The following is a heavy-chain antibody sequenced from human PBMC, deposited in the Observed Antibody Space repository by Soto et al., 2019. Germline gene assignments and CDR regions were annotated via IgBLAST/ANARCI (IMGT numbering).Heavy chain of an antibody. CDR1: GFTFSSYA. CDR3: ARAPGIAAAESPYYYGMDV. D-gene: IGHD6-13*01. Sequence: WGSLRLSCAASGFTFSSYAMHWVRQAPGKGLEYVSAISSNGGSTYYANSVKGRFTISRDNSKNTLYLQMGSLRAEDMAVYYCARAPGIAAAESPYYYGMDVWGQGTTVNVSS. J-gene: IGHJ6*02. V-gene: IGHV3-64*01. CDR2: ISSNGGST.